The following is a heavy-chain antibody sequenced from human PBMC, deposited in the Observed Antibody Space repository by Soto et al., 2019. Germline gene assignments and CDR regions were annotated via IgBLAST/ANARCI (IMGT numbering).Heavy chain of an antibody. CDR2: INHSGST. V-gene: IGHV4-34*01. J-gene: IGHJ4*02. D-gene: IGHD3-3*01. CDR1: GGSFSGYY. CDR3: ARGRITIFGVVTTDFDY. Sequence: SETLSLSCAVYGGSFSGYYWSWIRQPPGKGLEWIGEINHSGSTNYNPSLKSRVTISVDTSKNQFSLKLSSVTAADTAVYYCARGRITIFGVVTTDFDYWGQGTLVTVSS.